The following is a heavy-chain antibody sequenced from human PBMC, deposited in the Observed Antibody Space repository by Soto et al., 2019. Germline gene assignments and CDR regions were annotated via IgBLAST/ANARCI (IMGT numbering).Heavy chain of an antibody. J-gene: IGHJ6*02. V-gene: IGHV3-30-3*01. Sequence: QVQLVESGGGVVQPGRSLRLSCAASGFTFSSYAMHWVRQAPGKGLEWVAVISYDGSNKYYADSVKGRFTISRDHSKNTLYLQMKSLRAEDTAVYYCARDGPVPGSLCMDVWGQGTTVTVSS. CDR3: ARDGPVPGSLCMDV. CDR2: ISYDGSNK. D-gene: IGHD2-15*01. CDR1: GFTFSSYA.